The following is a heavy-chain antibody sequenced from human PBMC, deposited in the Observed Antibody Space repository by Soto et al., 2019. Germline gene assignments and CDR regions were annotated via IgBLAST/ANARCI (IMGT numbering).Heavy chain of an antibody. CDR1: GGSISSINW. CDR2: IYQTGST. CDR3: ARVSSSSAFGMDV. Sequence: PSETLSLTCAVSGGSISSINWWTWVRQPPGKGLDWIGEIYQTGSTNYNPSLESRVTISIDKSKNQFSLKLRSVTAADTAVYYCARVSSSSAFGMDVWGQGTRVTVSS. D-gene: IGHD6-6*01. V-gene: IGHV4-4*02. J-gene: IGHJ6*02.